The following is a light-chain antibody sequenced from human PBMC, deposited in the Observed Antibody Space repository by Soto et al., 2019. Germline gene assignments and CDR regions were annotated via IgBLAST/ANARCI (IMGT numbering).Light chain of an antibody. CDR2: DAS. Sequence: EIVLTQSPATLSLSPGERATLSCRASQSVSSYLAWYQQKPGQAPRFLIYDASNRATGIPARFSGSGSGTDFTLTISSLEPEDFAVYYCQQRNSWPLTFGGGTKVEIK. CDR1: QSVSSY. V-gene: IGKV3-11*01. J-gene: IGKJ4*01. CDR3: QQRNSWPLT.